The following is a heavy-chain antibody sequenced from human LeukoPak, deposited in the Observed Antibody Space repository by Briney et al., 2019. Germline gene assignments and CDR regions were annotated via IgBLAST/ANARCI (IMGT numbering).Heavy chain of an antibody. CDR1: GYSISSGYY. J-gene: IGHJ4*02. V-gene: IGHV4-38-2*02. CDR3: AREVRGGYDSDY. D-gene: IGHD3-16*01. Sequence: PSETLSLTCTVSGYSISSGYYWGWIRQPPGKGLEWIGSIYHSGSTYYNPSLKSRVTISVDTSKNQFSLKLSSVTAADTAVYYCAREVRGGYDSDYWGQGTLVTVSS. CDR2: IYHSGST.